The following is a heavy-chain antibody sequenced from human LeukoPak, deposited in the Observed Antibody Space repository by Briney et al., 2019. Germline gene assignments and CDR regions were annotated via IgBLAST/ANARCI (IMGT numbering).Heavy chain of an antibody. CDR2: ISPSSSSI. Sequence: GGSLRLSCEASGFTFSTYTMNWVRQAPGKGLEWVSFISPSSSSIYYADSVKGRFTISRDNSKNTLYLQMNSLRAEDTAVYYCARESTSWYFDLWGRGTLVTVSS. V-gene: IGHV3-21*04. CDR1: GFTFSTYT. CDR3: ARESTSWYFDL. J-gene: IGHJ2*01. D-gene: IGHD2-2*01.